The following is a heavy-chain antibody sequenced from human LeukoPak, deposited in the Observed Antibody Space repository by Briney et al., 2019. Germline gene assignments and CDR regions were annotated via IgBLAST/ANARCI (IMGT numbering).Heavy chain of an antibody. V-gene: IGHV3-23*01. Sequence: PGGSLRPSCAASGFTFSSYAMSWVRQAPGKGLEWVSAISGSGGSTYYADSVKGRFTISRDNSKNTLYLQMNSLRAEDTAVYYCAKDPYDTPYYFDYWGQGTLVTVSS. CDR3: AKDPYDTPYYFDY. J-gene: IGHJ4*02. CDR1: GFTFSSYA. CDR2: ISGSGGST. D-gene: IGHD3-9*01.